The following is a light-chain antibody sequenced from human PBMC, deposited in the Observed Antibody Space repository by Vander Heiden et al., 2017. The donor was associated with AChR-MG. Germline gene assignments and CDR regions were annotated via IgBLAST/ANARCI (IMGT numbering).Light chain of an antibody. CDR2: EVS. CDR3: SSYTSSSTGV. V-gene: IGLV2-14*01. Sequence: QSALTQPASVSGSPGQSITIPCTGTSSDVGGYNYVSWYQQHAGKAPKVMIYEVSKRPAGVSNRFSGSKSGNTASLTISGLQAEDEADYYCSSYTSSSTGVFGGGTKLTVL. J-gene: IGLJ2*01. CDR1: SSDVGGYNY.